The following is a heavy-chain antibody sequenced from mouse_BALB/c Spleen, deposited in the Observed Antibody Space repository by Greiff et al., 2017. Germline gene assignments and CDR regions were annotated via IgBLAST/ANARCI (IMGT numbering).Heavy chain of an antibody. CDR3: ARPVYYDYPYYAMDY. CDR1: GYTFSSYW. J-gene: IGHJ4*01. V-gene: IGHV1-9*01. Sequence: QVQLKQSGAELMKPGASVKISCKATGYTFSSYWIEWVKQRPGHGLEWIGEILPGSGSTNYNEKFKGKATFTADTSSNTAYMQLSSLTSEDSAVYYCARPVYYDYPYYAMDYWGQGTSVTVSS. CDR2: ILPGSGST. D-gene: IGHD2-4*01.